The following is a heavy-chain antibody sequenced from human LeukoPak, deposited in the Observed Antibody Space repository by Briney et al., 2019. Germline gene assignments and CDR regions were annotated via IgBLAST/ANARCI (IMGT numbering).Heavy chain of an antibody. Sequence: SETLSLTCTVSGGSISSYYWSWIRQPPGKGLEWIGYIYYSGSTNYNPSLKSRVTISVDTSKNQFSLKLSSVTAADTAVYYCARGLHDFWSGYYQYSPFYYMDVWGKGTTVTVSS. D-gene: IGHD3-3*01. CDR3: ARGLHDFWSGYYQYSPFYYMDV. CDR2: IYYSGST. V-gene: IGHV4-59*01. CDR1: GGSISSYY. J-gene: IGHJ6*03.